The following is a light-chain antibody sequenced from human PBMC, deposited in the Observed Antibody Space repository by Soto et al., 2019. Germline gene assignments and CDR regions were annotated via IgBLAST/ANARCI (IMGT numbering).Light chain of an antibody. V-gene: IGKV3-11*01. CDR2: DAS. CDR3: QQRSNWPPGIT. Sequence: EIVLTQSPATLSLSPGESATLSCRASQSVSRYLAWYQQKPGQAPRLLIYDASNRATGIPARFSGSGSGTDFTLTISSLEPEDFAVYYCQQRSNWPPGITFGPGTKGDIK. CDR1: QSVSRY. J-gene: IGKJ3*01.